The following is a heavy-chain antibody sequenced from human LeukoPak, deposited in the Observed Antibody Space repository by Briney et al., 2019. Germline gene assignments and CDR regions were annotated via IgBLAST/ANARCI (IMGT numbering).Heavy chain of an antibody. CDR1: GYTFTSYG. V-gene: IGHV1-69*06. CDR3: ARESGYAVGDF. D-gene: IGHD5-12*01. CDR2: IIPIFGTA. J-gene: IGHJ4*02. Sequence: ASVKVSCKASGYTFTSYGISWVRQAPGQGLEWMGGIIPIFGTANYAQKFRGRVTITADKSTRTAYMELSSLRSEDTAVYYCARESGYAVGDFWGQGTLVTVSS.